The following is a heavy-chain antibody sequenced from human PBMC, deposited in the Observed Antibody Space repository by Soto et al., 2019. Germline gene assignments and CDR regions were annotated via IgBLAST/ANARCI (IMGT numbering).Heavy chain of an antibody. CDR3: ARLRVSSRWPHKPRDY. CDR2: INHSGST. CDR1: GGSFSGYY. D-gene: IGHD6-13*01. J-gene: IGHJ4*02. V-gene: IGHV4-34*01. Sequence: QVQLQQWGAGLLKPSETLSLTCAVYGGSFSGYYWSWIRQPPGKGLEWIGEINHSGSTNYNPSLKSRVTISVDTSKNQFSLKLSSVTAADTAVYYCARLRVSSRWPHKPRDYWGQGTLVTVSS.